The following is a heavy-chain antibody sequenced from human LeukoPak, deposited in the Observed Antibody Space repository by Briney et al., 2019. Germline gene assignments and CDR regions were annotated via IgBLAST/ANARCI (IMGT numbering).Heavy chain of an antibody. CDR3: AHRDYGNY. D-gene: IGHD4-17*01. V-gene: IGHV3-23*01. CDR1: RFTFRSYA. J-gene: IGHJ4*02. Sequence: GGSLRLSCADPRFTFRSYAMRWVRQAPGKGLEWVSAISGSGGSTYYADSVKGRFTISRDNSKNTLYLQMNSLRAEDTAVYYCAHRDYGNYWGQGTLVTVSS. CDR2: ISGSGGST.